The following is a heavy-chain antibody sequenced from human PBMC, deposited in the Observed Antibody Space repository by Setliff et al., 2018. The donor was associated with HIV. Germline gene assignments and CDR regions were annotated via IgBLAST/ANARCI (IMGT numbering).Heavy chain of an antibody. J-gene: IGHJ4*02. V-gene: IGHV3-30*04. CDR1: GFNFRSYS. D-gene: IGHD1-26*01. CDR3: ATGIVAATYFDY. Sequence: LSLSCAASGFNFRSYSLHWVRQAPGEGLEWVAVISYDGTTAYYADSVKGRFTASRDNSKNTLYLQMDSLRLDDTAVYFCATGIVAATYFDYWGQGTLVTVSS. CDR2: ISYDGTTA.